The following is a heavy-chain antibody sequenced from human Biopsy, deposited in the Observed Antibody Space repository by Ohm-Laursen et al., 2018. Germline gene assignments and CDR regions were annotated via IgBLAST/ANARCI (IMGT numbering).Heavy chain of an antibody. Sequence: GSLRLSCAAPGFPFTGFSMDWVRQAPGKGLEWVASITSGSSYIYYADSVKGRFTISRGNPKNSLYLQMNSLRADDSAVYFCARDSRGGHLNTTLITGKNLDSWGQGILVTVSS. CDR3: ARDSRGGHLNTTLITGKNLDS. V-gene: IGHV3-21*01. D-gene: IGHD3-16*01. CDR1: GFPFTGFS. J-gene: IGHJ5*01. CDR2: ITSGSSYI.